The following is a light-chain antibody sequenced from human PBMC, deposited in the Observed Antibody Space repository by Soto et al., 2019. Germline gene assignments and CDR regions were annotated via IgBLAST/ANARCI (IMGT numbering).Light chain of an antibody. CDR2: GAS. V-gene: IGKV3-15*01. CDR3: QQYNNWPPIT. J-gene: IGKJ5*01. CDR1: QSVSSS. Sequence: EIVMTQSPATLSVSPGERATLSCRASQSVSSSLAWYQQKPGQAPRLLVYGASTRATGVPARFSGSGSGTECTLTISSLQSEDFAVYYCQQYNNWPPITFGQGTRLEIK.